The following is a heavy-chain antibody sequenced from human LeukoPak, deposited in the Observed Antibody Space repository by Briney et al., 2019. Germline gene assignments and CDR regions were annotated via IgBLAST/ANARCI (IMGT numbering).Heavy chain of an antibody. CDR3: AREAWEGSSQSYNWFDP. CDR2: INPNSGGT. Sequence: GASVKVSCKASGYTFTGYYMHWVRQAPGQGLEWMGWINPNSGGTNYAQKFQGRVTMTRDTSISTAYMELSRLRSDDTAVYYCAREAWEGSSQSYNWFDPWGQGTLVTVSS. V-gene: IGHV1-2*02. D-gene: IGHD1-26*01. J-gene: IGHJ5*02. CDR1: GYTFTGYY.